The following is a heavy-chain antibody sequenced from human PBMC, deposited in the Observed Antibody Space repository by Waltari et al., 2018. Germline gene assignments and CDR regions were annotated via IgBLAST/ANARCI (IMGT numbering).Heavy chain of an antibody. V-gene: IGHV4-38-2*02. D-gene: IGHD1-26*01. CDR1: GYSISSGYW. CDR3: ANNEWGLPVS. J-gene: IGHJ5*02. CDR2: IHYSGSI. Sequence: QVGLQESGPGLVKPSETLSLTCTVSGYSISSGYWWGWIRQPPGKGLEWIASIHYSGSIQYTPSLRSRVTISADTSKNQFSLRLTSVTAADTAVYYCANNEWGLPVSWGQGALVTVSS.